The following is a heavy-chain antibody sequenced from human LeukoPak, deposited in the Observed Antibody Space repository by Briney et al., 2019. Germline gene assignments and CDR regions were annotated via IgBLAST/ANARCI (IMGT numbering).Heavy chain of an antibody. V-gene: IGHV3-23*01. CDR1: GFTFSSYA. Sequence: PGGSLRLSCAASGFTFSSYAMSWVRQAPGKGLEWVSAISGSGGSTYYADSVKGRFTISRDNSKNMLYLQMNSLRAEDTAVYYCAKDSLSSSLKPLDYWGQGTLVTVSS. CDR2: ISGSGGST. J-gene: IGHJ4*02. D-gene: IGHD6-13*01. CDR3: AKDSLSSSLKPLDY.